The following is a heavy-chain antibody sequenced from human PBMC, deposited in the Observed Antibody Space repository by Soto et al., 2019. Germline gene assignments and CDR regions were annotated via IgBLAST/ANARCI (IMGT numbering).Heavy chain of an antibody. CDR1: GVSIKTYY. V-gene: IGHV4-4*07. D-gene: IGHD3-9*01. CDR2: IYTTGSA. J-gene: IGHJ5*02. CDR3: ARDDYYDSNNWFDP. Sequence: QVQLQESGPGLVKPSETLSLTCAVSGVSIKTYYWSWIRKPAGKGLEWIGRIYTTGSANHNPSLKRRVTMSVDTSKNQASLKLTSVTAAVAGVYYWARDDYYDSNNWFDPWGQGILVTVSS.